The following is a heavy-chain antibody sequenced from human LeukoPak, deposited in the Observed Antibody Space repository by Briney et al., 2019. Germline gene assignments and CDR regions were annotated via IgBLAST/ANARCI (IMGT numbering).Heavy chain of an antibody. CDR3: ARLRRTSDSSGYYYYYDY. J-gene: IGHJ4*02. V-gene: IGHV3-21*01. Sequence: GGSLRLSCAASGLGFSSFSFNWIRQAPGKGLEWVSSITPTTSYIYYAASVRGRFTISRENAKNSLYLQMNSLRAEDTAVYYCARLRRTSDSSGYYYYYDYWGQGTLVTVSS. CDR1: GLGFSSFS. CDR2: ITPTTSYI. D-gene: IGHD3-22*01.